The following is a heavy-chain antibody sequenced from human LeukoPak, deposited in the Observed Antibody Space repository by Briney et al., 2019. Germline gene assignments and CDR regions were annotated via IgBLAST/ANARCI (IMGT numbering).Heavy chain of an antibody. Sequence: EASVTVSCTASGYTFTGYYMHWVRQAPGQGLEWMGWITPNSGGTNYAQKFQGRVTMTRDTSISTAYMELSRLRSDDTAVYYCARRRGYSYGSVALGPLGVFDPWGQGTLVTVSS. J-gene: IGHJ5*02. CDR3: ARRRGYSYGSVALGPLGVFDP. D-gene: IGHD5-18*01. V-gene: IGHV1-2*02. CDR1: GYTFTGYY. CDR2: ITPNSGGT.